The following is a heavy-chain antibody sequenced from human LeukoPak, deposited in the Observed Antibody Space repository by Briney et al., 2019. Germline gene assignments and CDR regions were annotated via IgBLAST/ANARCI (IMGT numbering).Heavy chain of an antibody. V-gene: IGHV4-38-2*02. J-gene: IGHJ4*02. CDR1: GYSISSGYY. D-gene: IGHD3-10*01. CDR2: IYHSGST. Sequence: PSETLSLTCTVSGYSISSGYYWGWIRQPPGKGLEWIGSIYHSGSTNYNPSLKSRVTISVDTSKNQFSLKLSSVTAADTAVYYCASLGGYGSGRGENFDYWGQGTLVTVSS. CDR3: ASLGGYGSGRGENFDY.